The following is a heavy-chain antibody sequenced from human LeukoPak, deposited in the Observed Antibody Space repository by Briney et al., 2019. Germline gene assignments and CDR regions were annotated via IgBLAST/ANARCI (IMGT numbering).Heavy chain of an antibody. Sequence: ASVKVSYKASGYTFTSYDINWVRQATGQGLEWMGWMNPNSGNTGYAQKFQGRVTMTRNTSISTAYMELSSLRSEDTAVYYCARLMVYATHYYYYGMDVWGQGTTVTASS. CDR1: GYTFTSYD. V-gene: IGHV1-8*01. J-gene: IGHJ6*02. CDR3: ARLMVYATHYYYYGMDV. D-gene: IGHD2-8*01. CDR2: MNPNSGNT.